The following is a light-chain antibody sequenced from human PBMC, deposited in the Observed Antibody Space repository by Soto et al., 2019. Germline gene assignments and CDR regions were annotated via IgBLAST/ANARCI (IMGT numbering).Light chain of an antibody. V-gene: IGKV1-5*01. CDR3: QKYHRSSIT. Sequence: DIQMTQSPSTMSASVGDRVTLTCRASQSLNNGLAWYQQKPGKAPNLLIYDASTLERGVPSRFSGTGSGTEFTLTISSLQPDEFATYYCQKYHRSSITVGQGTRLEI. CDR2: DAS. J-gene: IGKJ5*01. CDR1: QSLNNG.